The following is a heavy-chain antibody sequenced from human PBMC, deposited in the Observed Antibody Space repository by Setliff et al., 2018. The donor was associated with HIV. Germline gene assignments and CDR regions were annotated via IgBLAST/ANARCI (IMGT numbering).Heavy chain of an antibody. J-gene: IGHJ3*01. CDR3: ACHCQSPDAFGV. V-gene: IGHV3-48*03. Sequence: GGSLRLSCAASGFTFSSYEMNWVRQAPGKGLEWVSYISSSGSTIYYADSVKGRFTISRDNAKKSLYLQMNSLRAEDTAVYYCACHCQSPDAFGVWGQGTMVTVSS. CDR2: ISSSGSTI. CDR1: GFTFSSYE.